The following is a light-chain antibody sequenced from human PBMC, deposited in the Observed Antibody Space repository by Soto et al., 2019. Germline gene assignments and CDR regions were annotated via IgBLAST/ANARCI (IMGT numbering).Light chain of an antibody. CDR2: EVI. CDR1: SSDIGAYDY. CDR3: SSYTSSDTLV. V-gene: IGLV2-14*01. J-gene: IGLJ3*02. Sequence: QSALTQPASLSGSPGQSITISCTGTSSDIGAYDYVSWFQQHPGKAPKLMIYEVINRPSGVSNRFSGSKSGNTASLTISGLQAEDEADYYCSSYTSSDTLVFGGGTKLTVL.